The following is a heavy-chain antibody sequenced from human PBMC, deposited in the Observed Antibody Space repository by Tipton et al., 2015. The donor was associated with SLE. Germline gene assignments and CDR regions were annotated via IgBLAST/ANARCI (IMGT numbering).Heavy chain of an antibody. CDR3: ASRYCSGGSCYQAFDY. J-gene: IGHJ4*02. D-gene: IGHD2-15*01. V-gene: IGHV4-4*02. CDR2: IYHSGST. Sequence: TLSLTCAVSGGSISSSNWWSWVRQPPGKGLEWIGEIYHSGSTNYNPSLKSRVTISVDTSKNQFSLKLSSVTAADTAVYYCASRYCSGGSCYQAFDYWGQGTLVTVSS. CDR1: GGSISSSNW.